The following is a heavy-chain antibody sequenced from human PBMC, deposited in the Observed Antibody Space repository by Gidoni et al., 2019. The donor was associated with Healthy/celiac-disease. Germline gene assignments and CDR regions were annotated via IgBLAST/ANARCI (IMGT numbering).Heavy chain of an antibody. CDR1: GGSFSGYY. CDR2: INHSGST. CDR3: ASPTPSDY. Sequence: QVQLQQWGAGLLKPSETLSLTCAVYGGSFSGYYWSWIRQPPGKGLEWIGEINHSGSTNYNPSLKSRVTISVDTSKNQFSLKLSSVTAADTAVYYCASPTPSDYWGQGTLVTVSS. J-gene: IGHJ4*02. V-gene: IGHV4-34*01. D-gene: IGHD4-17*01.